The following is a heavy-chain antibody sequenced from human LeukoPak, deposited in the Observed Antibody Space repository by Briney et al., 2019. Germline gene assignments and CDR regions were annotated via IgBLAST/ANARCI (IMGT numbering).Heavy chain of an antibody. CDR1: GGTFSSYA. J-gene: IGHJ5*02. V-gene: IGHV1-69*13. CDR3: AREPTRDNWFDP. Sequence: SVKVSCKAPGGTFSSYAISWVRQAPGQGLEWMGGIIPIFGTANYAQKFQGRVTITADESTSTAYMELSSLRSEDTAVYYCAREPTRDNWFDPWGQGTLVTVSS. CDR2: IIPIFGTA.